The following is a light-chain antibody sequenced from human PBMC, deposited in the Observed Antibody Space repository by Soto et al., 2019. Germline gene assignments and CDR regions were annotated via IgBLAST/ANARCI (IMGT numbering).Light chain of an antibody. J-gene: IGKJ5*01. V-gene: IGKV3-11*01. CDR1: QSVSSY. CDR3: QQRSNLIT. CDR2: DAS. Sequence: NLFTQSPPPPSFFPGGKGTPSRRASQSVSSYLAWYQQKPGQAPRLLIYDASNRATGIPARFSGSGSGTDFTLTISSLEPEDFAVYYCQQRSNLITFGQGTRLEIK.